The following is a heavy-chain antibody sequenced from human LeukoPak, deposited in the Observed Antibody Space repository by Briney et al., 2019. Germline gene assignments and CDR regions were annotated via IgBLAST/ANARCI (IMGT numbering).Heavy chain of an antibody. CDR2: IRYDGSNK. D-gene: IGHD3-22*01. Sequence: GGSLRLSCAASGFTFSSYGMHWVRQAPGKGLEWVAFIRYDGSNKYYADSVKGRFTISRDNSKNTLYLQMNSLRAEDTAVYYCATWDSSGYYYLFDYWGQGTLVTVSS. CDR3: ATWDSSGYYYLFDY. CDR1: GFTFSSYG. J-gene: IGHJ4*02. V-gene: IGHV3-30*02.